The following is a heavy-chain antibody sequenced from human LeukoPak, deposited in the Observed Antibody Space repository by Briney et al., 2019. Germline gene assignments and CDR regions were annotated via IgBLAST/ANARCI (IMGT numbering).Heavy chain of an antibody. CDR1: GDSVSSNSAA. CDR2: TYYRSKWYN. D-gene: IGHD3-22*01. J-gene: IGHJ4*02. Sequence: SQTLSLTCAISGDSVSSNSAAWNWLRQSPSRGLEWLGRTYYRSKWYNDYAVSVKSRITINPDTSKNQFSLQLNSVTPEDTAVYYCARDRFYYYDSSGYSPGFDYWGQGTLVTVSS. V-gene: IGHV6-1*01. CDR3: ARDRFYYYDSSGYSPGFDY.